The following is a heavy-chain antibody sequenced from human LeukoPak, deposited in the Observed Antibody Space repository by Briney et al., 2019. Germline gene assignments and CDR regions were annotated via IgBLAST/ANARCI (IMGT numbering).Heavy chain of an antibody. CDR1: GFTFSSYA. V-gene: IGHV3-23*01. CDR2: ISGSGGST. J-gene: IGHJ5*02. D-gene: IGHD4-17*01. Sequence: PGGSPRLSCAASGFTFSSYAMSWVRQAPGKGLEWVSAISGSGGSTYYADSVKGRFTISRDNSKNTLYLQMNSLRAEDTAVYYCAKDLSGDYGQWFDPWGQGTLVTVSS. CDR3: AKDLSGDYGQWFDP.